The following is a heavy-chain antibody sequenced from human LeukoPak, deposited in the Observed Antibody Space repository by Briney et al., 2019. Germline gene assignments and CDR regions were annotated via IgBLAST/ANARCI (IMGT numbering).Heavy chain of an antibody. CDR1: GFTFSSSS. CDR3: AREGLDDSSGGYYFDY. D-gene: IGHD3-22*01. Sequence: PGGSLRLSCAASGFTFSSSSMNWVRQAPGKGLEWVSYISSSSTIIYYADSVKGRFTISRDNAKNSLYLQMNSLRAEDTAVYYCAREGLDDSSGGYYFDYWGQGTLVTVSS. CDR2: ISSSSTII. J-gene: IGHJ4*02. V-gene: IGHV3-48*01.